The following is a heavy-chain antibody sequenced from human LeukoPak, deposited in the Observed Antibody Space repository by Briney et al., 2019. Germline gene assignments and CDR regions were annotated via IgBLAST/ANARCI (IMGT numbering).Heavy chain of an antibody. Sequence: SQTLSLTCTVSGGSISSGNYYWCWIRQPAGQGLEWIGRIWADGAPTYRPSLKSRVSISVDVSKNQFSLRLTSVTAADTAVYYCARGRDSRGYQFMGFDSWGQGTLVTVSS. CDR1: GGSISSGNYY. D-gene: IGHD3-22*01. V-gene: IGHV4-61*02. CDR3: ARGRDSRGYQFMGFDS. J-gene: IGHJ4*02. CDR2: IWADGAP.